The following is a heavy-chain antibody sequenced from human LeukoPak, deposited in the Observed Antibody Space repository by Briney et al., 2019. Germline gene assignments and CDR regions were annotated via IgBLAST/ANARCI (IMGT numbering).Heavy chain of an antibody. Sequence: GASVKVSCKASGYTFTSYGISWVRQAPGQGLEWMGWINAGNGNTKYSQKFQGRVTITRDTSASTAYMELSSLRSEDTAVYYCASTEGDDYSNWLDYWGQGTLVTVSS. V-gene: IGHV1-3*01. CDR2: INAGNGNT. CDR3: ASTEGDDYSNWLDY. J-gene: IGHJ4*02. D-gene: IGHD4-11*01. CDR1: GYTFTSYG.